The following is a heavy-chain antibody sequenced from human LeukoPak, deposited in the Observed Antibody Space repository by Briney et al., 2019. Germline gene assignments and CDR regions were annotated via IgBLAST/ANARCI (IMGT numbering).Heavy chain of an antibody. CDR3: AKVLGGSGSYYNALDY. V-gene: IGHV3-23*01. CDR1: GFTFSSYA. D-gene: IGHD3-10*01. CDR2: ISGSGGST. Sequence: PGGSLRLSCAASGFTFSSYAMSWVRQAPGKGLEWVSAISGSGGSTYYADSVKGRFTISRDNSKNTLYLQMNSLRAEDTAVYYCAKVLGGSGSYYNALDYWGQGTLVTVSS. J-gene: IGHJ4*02.